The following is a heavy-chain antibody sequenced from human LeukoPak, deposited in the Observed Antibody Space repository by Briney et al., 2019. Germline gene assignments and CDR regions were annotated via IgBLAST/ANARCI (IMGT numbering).Heavy chain of an antibody. CDR1: GFTFSSYA. CDR2: ISGSGGST. D-gene: IGHD3-3*01. J-gene: IGHJ4*02. V-gene: IGHV3-23*01. Sequence: GGSLRLSCAASGFTFSSYAMSWVRQAPGKGLEWVSGISGSGGSTYYADSVKGRFTISRDNSKNTLYLQTNSLRAEDTAVYYCAKGSELRFLEWLCHFDYWGQGTLVTVSS. CDR3: AKGSELRFLEWLCHFDY.